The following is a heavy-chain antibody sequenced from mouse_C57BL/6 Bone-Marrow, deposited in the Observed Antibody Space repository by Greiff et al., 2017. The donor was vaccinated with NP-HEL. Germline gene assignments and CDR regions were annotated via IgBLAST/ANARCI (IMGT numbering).Heavy chain of an antibody. J-gene: IGHJ3*01. CDR2: IRLKSDNYAT. D-gene: IGHD2-4*01. V-gene: IGHV6-3*01. CDR3: TFYDYVPFAY. CDR1: GFTFSNYW. Sequence: EVQLVESGGGLVQPGGSMKLSCVASGFTFSNYWMNWVRQSPEKGLEWVAQIRLKSDNYATHYAESVKGRFTISRDDSKSSVYLQMNNLRAEDTGIYYCTFYDYVPFAYWGQGTLVTVSA.